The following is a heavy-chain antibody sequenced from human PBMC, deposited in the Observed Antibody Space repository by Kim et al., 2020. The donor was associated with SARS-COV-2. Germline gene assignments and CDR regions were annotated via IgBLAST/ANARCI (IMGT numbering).Heavy chain of an antibody. V-gene: IGHV1-24*01. CDR1: GYTLNEIS. J-gene: IGHJ6*02. CDR3: AVGLEIDTHLDV. Sequence: ASVKVSCKVSGYTLNEISVHWVRQAPEKGLEWMGDFDSEEGEAIYAQKFQGRVTMTEDTSTDTAYMELSSLRSEDTAVYYCAVGLEIDTHLDVWGQWTTV. CDR2: FDSEEGEA. D-gene: IGHD1-1*01.